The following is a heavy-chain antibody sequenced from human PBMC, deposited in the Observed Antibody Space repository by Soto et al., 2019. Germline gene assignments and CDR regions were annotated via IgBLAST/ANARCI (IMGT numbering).Heavy chain of an antibody. CDR1: GFTFSTSW. D-gene: IGHD1-26*01. CDR2: IKQDGSAQ. Sequence: GGSLRLSCAASGFTFSTSWMTWVRQAPGKGLEWVANIKQDGSAQYYVDSLKGRFSVSRDNSKNTLYLQMNSLRAEDTALYYCAKVSLGATTITDYYYYGLDVWGQGTTVTSP. V-gene: IGHV3-7*03. CDR3: AKVSLGATTITDYYYYGLDV. J-gene: IGHJ6*02.